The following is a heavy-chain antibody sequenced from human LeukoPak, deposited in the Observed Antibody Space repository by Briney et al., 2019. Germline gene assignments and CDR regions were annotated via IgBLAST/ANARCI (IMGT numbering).Heavy chain of an antibody. V-gene: IGHV4-31*03. CDR2: IYYSGST. D-gene: IGHD4-23*01. J-gene: IGHJ6*02. Sequence: PSETLSLTCTVSGRSISSGGYYWSWIRQHPGKGLEWIGYIYYSGSTYYNPSLKSRVTISVDTSKNQFSLKLSSVTAADTAVYYCASGSDNSYYYYGMDVWGQGTTVTVSS. CDR1: GRSISSGGYY. CDR3: ASGSDNSYYYYGMDV.